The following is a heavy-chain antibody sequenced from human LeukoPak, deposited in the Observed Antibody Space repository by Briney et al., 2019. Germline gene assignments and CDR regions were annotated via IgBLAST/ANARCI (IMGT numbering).Heavy chain of an antibody. D-gene: IGHD6-19*01. J-gene: IGHJ4*02. CDR1: GGTFSSYA. CDR3: ARDRGIAVAATDY. Sequence: ASVKVSCKASGGTFSSYAISWVRQAPGQGLEWMGRIIPILGIANYAQKFQGRVTITADKSTSTAYMELSSLRSEDTAVYYCARDRGIAVAATDYWGQGTLVTVSS. V-gene: IGHV1-69*04. CDR2: IIPILGIA.